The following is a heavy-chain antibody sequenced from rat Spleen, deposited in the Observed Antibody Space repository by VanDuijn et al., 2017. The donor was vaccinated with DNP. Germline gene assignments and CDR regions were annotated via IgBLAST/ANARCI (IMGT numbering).Heavy chain of an antibody. CDR2: LSYDGREP. CDR3: AGRPPPTRGPFDY. V-gene: IGHV5-7*01. D-gene: IGHD1-4*01. CDR1: GITFSDPN. Sequence: EVQLVESGGDLVQPGRSLKLSCAVSGITFSDPNMAWVRQAPQPGLAWVATLSYDGREPSYRASVKGRFTISRDHARSTPYLQMDSLRSEDTAAYYCAGRPPPTRGPFDYWGQGVTVTVSS. J-gene: IGHJ2*01.